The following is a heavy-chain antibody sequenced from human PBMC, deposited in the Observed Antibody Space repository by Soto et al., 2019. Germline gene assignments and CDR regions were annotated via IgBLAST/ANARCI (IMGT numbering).Heavy chain of an antibody. D-gene: IGHD2-2*01. CDR2: IIPIFGTA. CDR3: ARDLRDIVLVPAAMRYYGMDV. J-gene: IGHJ6*02. CDR1: GGTFSSYA. V-gene: IGHV1-69*13. Sequence: SVKVSCKASGGTFSSYAISWVRQAPGQGLEWMGGIIPIFGTANYAQKLQGRVTITADESTSTAYMELSSLRFEDTAVYYCARDLRDIVLVPAAMRYYGMDVWGQ.